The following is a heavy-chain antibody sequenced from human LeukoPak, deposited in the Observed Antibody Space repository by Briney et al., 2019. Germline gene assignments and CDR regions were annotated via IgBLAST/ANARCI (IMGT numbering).Heavy chain of an antibody. Sequence: SQTLSLTCTVSGGSISSGSYYWSWIRQPAGKGLEWIGRIYTSGSTNYNPSLKSRVTISVDTSKNQFSLKLSSVTAADTAVYYCARDQERFTKLHRSYYCYGMDVWGQGTTVTVSS. CDR1: GGSISSGSYY. CDR3: ARDQERFTKLHRSYYCYGMDV. CDR2: IYTSGST. J-gene: IGHJ6*02. D-gene: IGHD2-15*01. V-gene: IGHV4-61*02.